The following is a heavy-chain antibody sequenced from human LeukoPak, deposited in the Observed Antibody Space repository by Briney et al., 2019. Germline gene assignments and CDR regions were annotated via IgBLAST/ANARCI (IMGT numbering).Heavy chain of an antibody. Sequence: ASVKLSCTASGYTFTRYGIRRVRQAPGHGLEGMGWISAYNGNTNYAQKLQGRVTITTDTSMSTAYMELESLRADDTAVYYCARDRGRLGPDYWGQGTLVTVSS. CDR3: ARDRGRLGPDY. D-gene: IGHD6-25*01. CDR1: GYTFTRYG. V-gene: IGHV1-18*01. CDR2: ISAYNGNT. J-gene: IGHJ4*02.